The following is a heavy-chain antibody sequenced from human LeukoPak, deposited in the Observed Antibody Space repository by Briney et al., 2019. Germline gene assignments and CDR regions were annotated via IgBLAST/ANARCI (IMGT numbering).Heavy chain of an antibody. D-gene: IGHD6-6*01. V-gene: IGHV4-59*01. Sequence: TSETLSLTCTVSGGSISSYYWSWIRQPPGKGLEWIGYIYYSGSTNYNPSLKSRVTISVDTSKNQFSLKLSSVTAADTAVYYCARYQYSSSSDCYYYYYIDVWGKGTTVTVSS. J-gene: IGHJ6*03. CDR1: GGSISSYY. CDR2: IYYSGST. CDR3: ARYQYSSSSDCYYYYYIDV.